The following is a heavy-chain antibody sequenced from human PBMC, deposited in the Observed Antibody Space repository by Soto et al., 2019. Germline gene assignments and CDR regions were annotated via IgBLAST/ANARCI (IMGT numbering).Heavy chain of an antibody. J-gene: IGHJ4*02. D-gene: IGHD1-26*01. CDR2: INPNSGGT. Sequence: EASVKVSCKASGYTFTGYYMHWVRQAPGQGLEWMGWINPNSGGTNYAQKFQGWVTMTSDTSISTAYMELSRLRSDDTAVYYCARDFGSGSYSPQPLDYWGQGTLVTVSS. CDR1: GYTFTGYY. CDR3: ARDFGSGSYSPQPLDY. V-gene: IGHV1-2*04.